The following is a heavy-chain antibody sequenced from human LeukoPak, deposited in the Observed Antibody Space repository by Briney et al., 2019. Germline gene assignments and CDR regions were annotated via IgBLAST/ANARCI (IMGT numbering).Heavy chain of an antibody. Sequence: PSETLSLTCAVYGGSFSGYYWSWIRQPPGKGLEWIGEINHSGSTNYNPSLKSRVTISVDTSKNQFSLKLSSVTAADTAVYYCARGRWAVDYWGQGPLVTVSS. CDR1: GGSFSGYY. CDR3: ARGRWAVDY. V-gene: IGHV4-34*01. CDR2: INHSGST. J-gene: IGHJ4*02. D-gene: IGHD3-16*01.